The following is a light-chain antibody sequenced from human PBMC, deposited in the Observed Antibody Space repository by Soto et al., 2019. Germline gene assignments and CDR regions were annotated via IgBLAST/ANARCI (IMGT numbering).Light chain of an antibody. J-gene: IGKJ5*01. CDR1: QGIDRW. Sequence: DIPMTQSPSSLSASVGDRVTITCRASQGIDRWLAWYQQKPGKAPKVLIYAASSLRSGVPSRFSGSGSGTDFSLTISSLQPEDFAIYYCQQLNGSPPITFGQGTRVDIK. V-gene: IGKV1D-16*01. CDR3: QQLNGSPPIT. CDR2: AAS.